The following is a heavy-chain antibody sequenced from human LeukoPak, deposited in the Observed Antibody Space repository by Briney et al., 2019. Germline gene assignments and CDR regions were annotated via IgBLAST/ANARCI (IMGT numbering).Heavy chain of an antibody. D-gene: IGHD1-7*01. Sequence: SETLSLTCAVYGGSFSGYYWSWIRQPPGKGLEWIGEINHSGSTNYNPSLKSRVTISVDTSKNQFSLKLSSVTAAGTAVYYCARITGTTGVVEVAPYYFDYWGQGTLVTVSS. V-gene: IGHV4-34*01. J-gene: IGHJ4*02. CDR1: GGSFSGYY. CDR3: ARITGTTGVVEVAPYYFDY. CDR2: INHSGST.